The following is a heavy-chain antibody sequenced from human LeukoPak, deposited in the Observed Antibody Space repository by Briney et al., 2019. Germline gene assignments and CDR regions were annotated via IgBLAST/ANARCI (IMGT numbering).Heavy chain of an antibody. V-gene: IGHV1-2*06. Sequence: ASVKVSCKDSRYTFTAYYIHWVRQAPGQGLEWMGRINPNSGGTNYAQKFQGRVTMTRDTSISTACMDLSRLRSVDTAVYYCLYYYGSGSQSRDYWGQGTPVTVSS. J-gene: IGHJ4*02. D-gene: IGHD3-10*01. CDR2: INPNSGGT. CDR3: LYYYGSGSQSRDY. CDR1: RYTFTAYY.